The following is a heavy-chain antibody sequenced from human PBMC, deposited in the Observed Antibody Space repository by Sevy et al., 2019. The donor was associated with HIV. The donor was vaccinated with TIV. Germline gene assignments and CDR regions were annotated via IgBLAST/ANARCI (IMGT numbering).Heavy chain of an antibody. CDR2: IYYNGPI. Sequence: SETLSLTCTVSGGSITSLYWNWIRQPPGKGLEWIANIYYNGPINYNPSLKSRVTLSLDTSKNQFSLRRSSVTAADTAMYYCAGENAWGRGYSWGQGTLVTVSS. J-gene: IGHJ4*02. CDR3: AGENAWGRGYS. V-gene: IGHV4-59*08. D-gene: IGHD1-26*01. CDR1: GGSITSLY.